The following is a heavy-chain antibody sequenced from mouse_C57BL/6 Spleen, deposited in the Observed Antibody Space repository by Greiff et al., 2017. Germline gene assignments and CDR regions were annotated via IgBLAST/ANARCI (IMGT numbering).Heavy chain of an antibody. CDR2: IDPSDSET. J-gene: IGHJ1*03. D-gene: IGHD1-1*01. CDR1: GYTFTSYW. V-gene: IGHV1-52*01. CDR3: AIITTVGYGYFDV. Sequence: QVQLQQPGAELVRPGSSVKLSCKASGYTFTSYWMHWVKQRPIQGLEWIGNIDPSDSETHYNQKFKDKATLTVDKSSSTAYMQLSSLTSEDSAVYYCAIITTVGYGYFDVWGTGTTVTVSS.